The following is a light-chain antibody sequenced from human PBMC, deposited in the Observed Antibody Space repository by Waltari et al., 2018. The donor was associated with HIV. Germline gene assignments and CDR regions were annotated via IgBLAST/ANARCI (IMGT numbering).Light chain of an antibody. CDR1: SSDVGGYHL. J-gene: IGLJ2*01. CDR3: CAYAGSTTYVI. CDR2: EVS. Sequence: SALTQPASVSGSPGQSITISCTGTSSDVGGYHLVSWYQQHPGKAPKLMIYEVSKRPSGVSNRFSGSKSGNTASLTISGLQAEDEADYYCCAYAGSTTYVIFGGGTKLTVL. V-gene: IGLV2-23*02.